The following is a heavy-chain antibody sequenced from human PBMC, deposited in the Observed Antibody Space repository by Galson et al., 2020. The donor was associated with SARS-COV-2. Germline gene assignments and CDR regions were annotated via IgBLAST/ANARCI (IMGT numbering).Heavy chain of an antibody. CDR1: GGSISSSSHW. V-gene: IGHV4-39*01. CDR2: ISYSGSTGTMSYSGST. D-gene: IGHD3-10*01. Sequence: ETSETLSLTCTVSGGSISSSSHWWAWIRQPPGKGPEWIGSISYSGSTGTMSYSGSTYYNPSLKSRVTISLGTSNNHFSLRLYSVTAADTAIYYCARQVLSRVGVIPPWFDPWGQGTLVTVSS. CDR3: ARQVLSRVGVIPPWFDP. J-gene: IGHJ5*02.